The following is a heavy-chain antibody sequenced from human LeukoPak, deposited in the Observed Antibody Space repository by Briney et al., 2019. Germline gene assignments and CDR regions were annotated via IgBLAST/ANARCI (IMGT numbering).Heavy chain of an antibody. J-gene: IGHJ4*02. CDR3: VRKFATGD. CDR2: VKSDGTAT. Sequence: PGGSLRLSCAASGFTFSSHLMHWVCHAQGTGLVWVSSVKSDGTATNYADSVKGRFTISRDDTKNTLYLQMNSLRVEDTAVYYCVRKFATGDWGQGTLVTVSS. CDR1: GFTFSSHL. D-gene: IGHD1-14*01. V-gene: IGHV3-74*01.